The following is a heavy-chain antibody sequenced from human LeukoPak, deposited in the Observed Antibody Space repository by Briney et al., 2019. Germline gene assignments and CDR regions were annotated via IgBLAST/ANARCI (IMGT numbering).Heavy chain of an antibody. D-gene: IGHD6-13*01. J-gene: IGHJ4*02. V-gene: IGHV3-7*01. CDR1: GFTFSSYW. CDR2: IKQDGSEK. CDR3: AREGIAAWDYFDY. Sequence: GGSLRLSCAASGFTFSSYWMSWVRQAPGKGLEWVANIKQDGSEKYYVDSVKGRFTISRDNAKNSLYLQMNSLRAEDTAVYYCAREGIAAWDYFDYWGQGTLVTVSS.